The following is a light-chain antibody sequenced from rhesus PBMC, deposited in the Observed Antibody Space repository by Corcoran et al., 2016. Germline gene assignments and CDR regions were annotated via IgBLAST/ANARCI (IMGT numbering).Light chain of an antibody. CDR2: RTS. Sequence: EIVLTQSPTSMAVSQGERVTISCTATSRVSTSFLHWYQQKPGFPPRLLVYRTSRLASRVPARFSGSVSGTSYTLTISSMEAEDAANYYGQQGNSIPYSFGQGTKVEIK. V-gene: IGKV3-42*01. CDR1: SRVSTS. J-gene: IGKJ2*01. CDR3: QQGNSIPYS.